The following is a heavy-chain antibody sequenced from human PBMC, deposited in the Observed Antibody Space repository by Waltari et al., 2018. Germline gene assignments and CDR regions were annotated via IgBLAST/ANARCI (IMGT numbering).Heavy chain of an antibody. V-gene: IGHV4-39*07. CDR2: IYYSGST. CDR1: GGSISSSSYY. CDR3: ARDRPGSYQVYFQH. Sequence: QLQLQESGPGLVKPSETLSLTCTVSGGSISSSSYYWGWIRQPPGKGLEWIGSIYYSGSTYYNPSLKSRVTISVGTSKNQFSLKLSSVTAADTAVYYCARDRPGSYQVYFQHWGQGTLVTVSA. J-gene: IGHJ1*01. D-gene: IGHD3-16*02.